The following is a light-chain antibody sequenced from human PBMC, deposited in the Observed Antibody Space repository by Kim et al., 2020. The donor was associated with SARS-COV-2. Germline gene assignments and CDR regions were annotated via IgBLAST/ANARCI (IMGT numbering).Light chain of an antibody. Sequence: EIVLTQSPGTLSLSPWERATLSCRASQSVSSSYLAWYQQKPGQAPRLLMYAASSRATGVPDRFSGSGSGTDFTLTISRLEPEDFAVYYCQQYDRSAVYTFGQGTKLEI. J-gene: IGKJ2*01. CDR2: AAS. V-gene: IGKV3-20*01. CDR1: QSVSSSY. CDR3: QQYDRSAVYT.